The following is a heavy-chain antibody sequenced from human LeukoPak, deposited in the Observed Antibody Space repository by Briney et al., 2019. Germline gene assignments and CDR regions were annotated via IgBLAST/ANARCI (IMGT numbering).Heavy chain of an antibody. J-gene: IGHJ4*02. Sequence: ASVKVSCKASGYTFTSYGISWVRQAPGQGLERMGWISAYNGNTNYAQKLQGRVTMTTDTSTSTAYMELRSLRSDDTAVYYCARDGPAYCGGDCYSDYWGQGTLVTVSS. D-gene: IGHD2-21*02. CDR1: GYTFTSYG. V-gene: IGHV1-18*01. CDR2: ISAYNGNT. CDR3: ARDGPAYCGGDCYSDY.